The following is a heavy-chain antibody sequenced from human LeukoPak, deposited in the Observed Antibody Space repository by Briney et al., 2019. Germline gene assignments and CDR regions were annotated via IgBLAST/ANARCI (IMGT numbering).Heavy chain of an antibody. CDR3: AREGASEVTSFDY. J-gene: IGHJ4*02. D-gene: IGHD5-18*01. CDR2: IYYSGST. V-gene: IGHV4-59*12. CDR1: GGSISSYY. Sequence: PSETLSLTCTVSGGSISSYYWSWIRQPPGKGLEWIGYIYYSGSTNYNPSLKSRVTISVDTSKNQFSLKLSFVTAADTAVYYCAREGASEVTSFDYWGQGTLVTVSS.